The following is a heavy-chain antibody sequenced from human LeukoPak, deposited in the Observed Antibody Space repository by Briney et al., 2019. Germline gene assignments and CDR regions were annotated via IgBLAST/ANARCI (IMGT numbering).Heavy chain of an antibody. Sequence: PSETLSLTCTVSGGSISSSSYYWGWIRQPPGKGLEWIGSIYYSGSTYYNPSLKSRVTISVDTSKNQFSLKLSSVTAADTAVYYCARHYGSGSYYPSPLIDYWGQGTLVTVSS. CDR2: IYYSGST. J-gene: IGHJ4*02. CDR1: GGSISSSSYY. V-gene: IGHV4-39*01. D-gene: IGHD3-10*01. CDR3: ARHYGSGSYYPSPLIDY.